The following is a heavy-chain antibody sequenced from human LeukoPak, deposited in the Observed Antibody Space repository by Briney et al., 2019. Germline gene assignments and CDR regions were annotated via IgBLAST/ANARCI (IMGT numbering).Heavy chain of an antibody. CDR2: ISYDGSNK. CDR3: ARDWRAMNAFDV. CDR1: GFTFSSYA. Sequence: GRSLRLSCAASGFTFSSYAMHWVRQAPGKGLEWVAVISYDGSNKYYADSVKGRFTISRDNSKNTMYLQMNSLRAEDTAVYYCARDWRAMNAFDVWGQGTMVTVSS. J-gene: IGHJ3*01. D-gene: IGHD5-18*01. V-gene: IGHV3-30-3*01.